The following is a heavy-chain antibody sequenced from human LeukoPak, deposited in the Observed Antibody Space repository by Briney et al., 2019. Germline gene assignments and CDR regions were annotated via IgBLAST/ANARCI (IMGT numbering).Heavy chain of an antibody. CDR3: ARWGDRYYFDY. D-gene: IGHD3-16*01. V-gene: IGHV4-61*02. CDR2: LYLSGST. J-gene: IGHJ4*02. Sequence: SETLSLTCTVSGGSISSGSYSWSWIRQPAGKGLEWIGRLYLSGSTNYNPSLKSRVTISVDASKNQFSLKLNSVTAADTAVYYCARWGDRYYFDYWGQGTLVTVSS. CDR1: GGSISSGSYS.